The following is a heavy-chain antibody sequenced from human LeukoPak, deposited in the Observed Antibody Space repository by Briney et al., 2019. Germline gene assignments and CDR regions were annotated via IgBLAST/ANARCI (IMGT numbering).Heavy chain of an antibody. V-gene: IGHV3-7*04. CDR1: GFTFSHDW. D-gene: IGHD6-13*01. CDR2: MNQDGTEK. Sequence: GGFLRLSCAASGFTFSHDWMSWVRQAPGKGLEWVANMNQDGTEKNYVDSVKGRFTISRDNAKNSLYLQMNSLRVEDTGVYYCVRDRGYSQFDYWGQGTLVTVSS. CDR3: VRDRGYSQFDY. J-gene: IGHJ4*02.